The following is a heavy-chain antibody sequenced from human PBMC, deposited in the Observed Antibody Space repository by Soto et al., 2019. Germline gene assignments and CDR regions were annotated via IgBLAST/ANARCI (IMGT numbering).Heavy chain of an antibody. J-gene: IGHJ4*02. CDR3: TKEFGFSSGQNDN. CDR2: LKGKSAGGTT. V-gene: IGHV3-15*07. Sequence: LRLSCAGYGFSFNTAWLTWVRQAPGKGLEWVARLKGKSAGGTTDYAAPVTGRFTISSDDSKNTLYLQMNNLKIEDTAVYYCTKEFGFSSGQNDNWGQGTLVTVSS. CDR1: GFSFNTAW. D-gene: IGHD6-19*01.